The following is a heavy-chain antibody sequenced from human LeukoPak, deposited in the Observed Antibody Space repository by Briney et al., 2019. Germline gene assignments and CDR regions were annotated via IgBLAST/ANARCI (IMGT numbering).Heavy chain of an antibody. CDR3: ARGDVYCGGTGCYGAEDYYYGMDV. CDR2: INPIFGII. V-gene: IGHV1-69*04. J-gene: IGHJ6*02. Sequence: GASVKVSCKASGGTFTNYAISWVRQAPGPGLEWMGRINPIFGIINYAQQFQGRVTVIADKSTNTVYMELSRLSSEDTAVYYCARGDVYCGGTGCYGAEDYYYGMDVWGQGTTVTVSS. CDR1: GGTFTNYA. D-gene: IGHD2-2*01.